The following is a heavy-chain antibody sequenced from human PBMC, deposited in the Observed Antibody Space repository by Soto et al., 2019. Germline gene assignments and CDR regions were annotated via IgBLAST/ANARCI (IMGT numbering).Heavy chain of an antibody. CDR2: ISSSSSYI. Sequence: GGSLRLSCAASGFTFSSYSMNWVRQAPGKGLEWVSSISSSSSYIYYADSVKGRFTISGDNAKNSLYLQMNSLRAEDTAVYYCARERSPDCSSTSCPSYYYYYYMDVWGKGTTVTVSS. D-gene: IGHD2-2*01. J-gene: IGHJ6*03. CDR3: ARERSPDCSSTSCPSYYYYYYMDV. CDR1: GFTFSSYS. V-gene: IGHV3-21*01.